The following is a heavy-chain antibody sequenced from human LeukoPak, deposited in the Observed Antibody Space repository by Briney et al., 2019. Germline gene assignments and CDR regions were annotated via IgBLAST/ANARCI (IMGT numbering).Heavy chain of an antibody. CDR3: ARFKKKNYGSGRAAFDI. D-gene: IGHD3-10*01. CDR1: GGSISSYY. V-gene: IGHV4-4*07. J-gene: IGHJ3*02. CDR2: IYTSGST. Sequence: SETLSLTCTVSGGSISSYYWSWIRQPAGKGLEWIGRIYTSGSTNYNPSLKSRVTISVGTSKNQFSLKLSSVTAADTAVYYCARFKKKNYGSGRAAFDIWGQGTMVTVSS.